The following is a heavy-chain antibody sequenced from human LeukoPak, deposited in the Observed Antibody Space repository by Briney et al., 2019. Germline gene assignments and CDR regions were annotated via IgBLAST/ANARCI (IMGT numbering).Heavy chain of an antibody. V-gene: IGHV4-59*08. D-gene: IGHD6-6*01. Sequence: SETLSLTCTVSGGSISSYYWSWIRQPPGKGLEWIGYIYYSGSTNYNPSLKSRVTISVDTSKNQFSLKLSSVTAADTAVYYCARHNTSSPPDYWGQGTLVTVSS. J-gene: IGHJ4*02. CDR1: GGSISSYY. CDR2: IYYSGST. CDR3: ARHNTSSPPDY.